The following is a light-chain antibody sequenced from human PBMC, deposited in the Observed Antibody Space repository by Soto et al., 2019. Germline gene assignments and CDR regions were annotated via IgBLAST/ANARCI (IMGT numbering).Light chain of an antibody. CDR3: QQSGT. CDR1: QSISSY. J-gene: IGKJ1*01. CDR2: AAS. Sequence: DIQMTPSPSSLSASVGDRVTITCRASQSISSYLNWFQQKPGKAPKVLIYAASSLQSGVPSRFSVSGSGTDVTLTISSLQPEDFETYYYQQSGTFGQGTKVEIK. V-gene: IGKV1-39*01.